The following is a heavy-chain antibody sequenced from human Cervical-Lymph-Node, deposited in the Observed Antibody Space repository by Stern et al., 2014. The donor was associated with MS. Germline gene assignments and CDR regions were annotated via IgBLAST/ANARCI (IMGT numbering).Heavy chain of an antibody. J-gene: IGHJ4*02. CDR3: ARDLASATAPGDF. D-gene: IGHD6-13*01. Sequence: QVQLVQSGAEVKKPGASMKVSCKASGYTFTGYYMFWVRQAPGQGLEWMGWINPNSGRTNYAQKFQGRVTMTWDTSINTAYMELNRLTFDDTAVYYCARDLASATAPGDFWGQGTLVTVSS. CDR2: INPNSGRT. CDR1: GYTFTGYY. V-gene: IGHV1-2*02.